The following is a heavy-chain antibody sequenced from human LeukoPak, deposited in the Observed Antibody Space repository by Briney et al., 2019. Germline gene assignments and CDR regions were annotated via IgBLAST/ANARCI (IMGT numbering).Heavy chain of an antibody. Sequence: QPGGSLRLSCAVSGFTFSHYAMSWVRQAPGTGLEWVGSLTDSGDATYYADSVKGRLTISRDNSNSTLYLHISRLRDEDTAVYYCARGYSHNSGGWLDPWGQGTLVTVSS. CDR2: LTDSGDAT. J-gene: IGHJ5*02. V-gene: IGHV3-23*01. D-gene: IGHD5-12*01. CDR1: GFTFSHYA. CDR3: ARGYSHNSGGWLDP.